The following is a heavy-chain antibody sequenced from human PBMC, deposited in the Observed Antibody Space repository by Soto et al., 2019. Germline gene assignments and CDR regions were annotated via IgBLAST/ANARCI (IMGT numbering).Heavy chain of an antibody. J-gene: IGHJ4*02. CDR2: IYYSGST. V-gene: IGHV4-59*08. D-gene: IGHD2-21*02. CDR3: ARVFTAYCGGDCWDFDY. Sequence: PSETLSLTCTVSGASINSYYWSWIRQPPGKGLEWIGYIYYSGSTYYNPSLKSRVTISVDTSKNQFSLRLSSVTAADTAVYYCARVFTAYCGGDCWDFDYWGQGTLVTVS. CDR1: GASINSYY.